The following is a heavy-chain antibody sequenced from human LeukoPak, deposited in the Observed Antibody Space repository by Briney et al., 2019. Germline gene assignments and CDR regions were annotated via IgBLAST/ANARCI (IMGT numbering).Heavy chain of an antibody. CDR3: AKNNITRIVVIVYAFDY. J-gene: IGHJ4*01. Sequence: GGSLRLSCAASGFTFGGYAMRWVRQAPGKGLEWVSAISCSGGSTYYADSVKGRFTISRDNSKNTLYLQMNSLRAEDTAVYYCAKNNITRIVVIVYAFDYWGQGNLVT. V-gene: IGHV3-23*01. D-gene: IGHD2-8*01. CDR2: ISCSGGST. CDR1: GFTFGGYA.